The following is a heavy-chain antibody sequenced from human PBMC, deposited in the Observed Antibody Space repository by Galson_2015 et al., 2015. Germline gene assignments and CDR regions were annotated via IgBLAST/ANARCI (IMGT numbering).Heavy chain of an antibody. D-gene: IGHD3-22*01. V-gene: IGHV3-9*01. Sequence: SLRLSCAASGFTFDDYAMHWVRQAPGKGLEWVSGISWNSGSIGYADSVKGRFTISRDNAKNSLYLQMNSLRAEDTALYYCAKEGYYDSSGRPGAFDIWGQGTMVTVSS. CDR2: ISWNSGSI. J-gene: IGHJ3*02. CDR3: AKEGYYDSSGRPGAFDI. CDR1: GFTFDDYA.